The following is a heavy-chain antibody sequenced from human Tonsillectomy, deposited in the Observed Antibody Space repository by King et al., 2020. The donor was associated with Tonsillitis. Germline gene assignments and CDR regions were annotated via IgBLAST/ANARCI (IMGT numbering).Heavy chain of an antibody. CDR1: GGSISTNDYS. Sequence: QLQQSGPGVVKPSETLSLTCTVSGGSISTNDYSWGWIRQPPGKGLEWIGTIYYSGSTYYSPSLKSRVSISVDTSKKQVSLKVNYVTAADTAVYYCVRQIPRRDSFDDSDYYSGGFDIWGQGTAVTVSS. CDR3: VRQIPRRDSFDDSDYYSGGFDI. D-gene: IGHD3-22*01. J-gene: IGHJ3*02. CDR2: IYYSGST. V-gene: IGHV4-39*01.